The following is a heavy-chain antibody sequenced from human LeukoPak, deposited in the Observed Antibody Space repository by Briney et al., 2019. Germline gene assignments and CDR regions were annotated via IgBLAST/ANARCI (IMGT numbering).Heavy chain of an antibody. CDR3: ANDNWCDP. V-gene: IGHV4-39*01. Sequence: SETLSLTCTVSGGSISSSSHYWGWIRQPPEKGLEWIGSIYYSGSTYYNPSLKSRVTISVDTSKNQFSLKLSSVTAADTAVYYCANDNWCDPWGQGTLVTVSS. J-gene: IGHJ5*02. CDR2: IYYSGST. CDR1: GGSISSSSHY.